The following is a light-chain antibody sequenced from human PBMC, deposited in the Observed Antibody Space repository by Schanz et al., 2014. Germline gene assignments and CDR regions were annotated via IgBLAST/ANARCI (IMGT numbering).Light chain of an antibody. CDR3: SSCTSSSTVV. Sequence: QSALTQPASVSGSPGQSITISCTGTSNDVGGYNYVSWYQQHPGKAPKLMIYDVSNRPSGVSDRFSGSKSGNTASLTISGLQAEDEADYYCSSCTSSSTVVFGGGTKLTVL. CDR1: SNDVGGYNY. J-gene: IGLJ2*01. CDR2: DVS. V-gene: IGLV2-14*01.